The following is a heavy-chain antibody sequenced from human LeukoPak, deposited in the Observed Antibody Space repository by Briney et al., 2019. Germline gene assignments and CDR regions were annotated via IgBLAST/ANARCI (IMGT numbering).Heavy chain of an antibody. CDR2: IIPIFGTA. CDR1: GGTFSSYA. Sequence: SVKVSCKASGGTFSSYAISWVRQAPGQGLEWMGGIIPIFGTANYAQKFQGRVTITADESTSTAYMELSSLRSEDTAVYYCARDKNGGIVVVHLGMDVWGQGTTVTVSS. CDR3: ARDKNGGIVVVHLGMDV. D-gene: IGHD3-22*01. J-gene: IGHJ6*02. V-gene: IGHV1-69*13.